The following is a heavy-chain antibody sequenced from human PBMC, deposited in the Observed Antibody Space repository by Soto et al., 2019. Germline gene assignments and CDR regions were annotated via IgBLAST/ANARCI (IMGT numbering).Heavy chain of an antibody. Sequence: SGPTLVNPTETLTLTCSVSGFSLTNGRMGVSWIRQPPGKALEWLAHSFSDAERSYSTSMQSRLNMYKDSSGSQVVLTMTNMAPADTATYFCARMDGDYNYYGLDVWGHGIAVTVSS. CDR2: SFSDAER. CDR1: GFSLTNGRMG. CDR3: ARMDGDYNYYGLDV. J-gene: IGHJ6*02. D-gene: IGHD4-17*01. V-gene: IGHV2-26*01.